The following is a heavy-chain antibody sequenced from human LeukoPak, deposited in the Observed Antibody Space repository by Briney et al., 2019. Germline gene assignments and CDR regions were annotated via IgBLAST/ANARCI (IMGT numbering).Heavy chain of an antibody. J-gene: IGHJ4*02. Sequence: ASVKVSCKASGGTFSSYAISWVRQAPRQGLEWMGRIIPILGIANYAQKFQGRVTITADKSTSTAYMELSSLRSEDTAVYYCARAPTGDRSGYRDYWGQGTLVTVSS. V-gene: IGHV1-69*04. CDR1: GGTFSSYA. CDR3: ARAPTGDRSGYRDY. CDR2: IIPILGIA. D-gene: IGHD3-22*01.